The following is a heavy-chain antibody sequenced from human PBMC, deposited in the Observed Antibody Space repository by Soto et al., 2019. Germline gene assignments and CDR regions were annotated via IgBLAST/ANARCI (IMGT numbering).Heavy chain of an antibody. CDR2: ISYDGSNK. J-gene: IGHJ4*02. Sequence: GGSLRLSCAASGFTFSSYGMHWVRQAPGEGLEWVAVISYDGSNKYYADSVKGRFTISRDNSKNTLYLQMNSLRAEDTAVYYCAKGYSGYVIDYWGQGTLVTVSS. D-gene: IGHD5-12*01. CDR3: AKGYSGYVIDY. CDR1: GFTFSSYG. V-gene: IGHV3-30*18.